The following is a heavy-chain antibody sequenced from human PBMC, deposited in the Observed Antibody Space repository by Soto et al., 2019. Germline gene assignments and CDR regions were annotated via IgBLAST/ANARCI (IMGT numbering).Heavy chain of an antibody. Sequence: ASVKVSCKASGYTFTYRYLHWVRQAPGQALEWMGWITPFNGNTNYAQKFQDRVTITRDRSMSTAYMELSSLRSEDTAMYYCARSAEDSSSWSWFDPWGQGTLVTSPQ. CDR1: GYTFTYRY. V-gene: IGHV1-45*02. D-gene: IGHD6-13*01. CDR3: ARSAEDSSSWSWFDP. J-gene: IGHJ5*02. CDR2: ITPFNGNT.